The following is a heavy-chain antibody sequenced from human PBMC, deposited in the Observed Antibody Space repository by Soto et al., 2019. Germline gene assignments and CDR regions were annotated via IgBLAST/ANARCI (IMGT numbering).Heavy chain of an antibody. CDR3: ARERVEGDYYYYYMDV. CDR2: IYSGGST. Sequence: GGSLRLSCAASGFTVSSNYMSWVRQAPGKGLEWVSFIYSGGSTYYADSVKGRFTISRDNSKNTLYLQMNSLRAEDTAVYYCARERVEGDYYYYYMDVWGKGTTVTVSS. D-gene: IGHD3-3*01. V-gene: IGHV3-66*01. J-gene: IGHJ6*03. CDR1: GFTVSSNY.